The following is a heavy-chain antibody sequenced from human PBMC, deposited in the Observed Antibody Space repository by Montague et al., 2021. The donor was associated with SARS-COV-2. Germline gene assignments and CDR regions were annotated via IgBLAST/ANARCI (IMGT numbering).Heavy chain of an antibody. D-gene: IGHD4-11*01. CDR1: GDSISNYS. Sequence: SETLSLTCSVSGDSISNYSWSWIRQSPGKGLEWIGYIYYSGSTNYNPSLTSRVTISVDTSTNQVSLKLTSVTAAATAVYYCARHLRVTTVTSHMYHYAMDVWGQGTTVTVSS. V-gene: IGHV4-59*08. J-gene: IGHJ6*02. CDR3: ARHLRVTTVTSHMYHYAMDV. CDR2: IYYSGST.